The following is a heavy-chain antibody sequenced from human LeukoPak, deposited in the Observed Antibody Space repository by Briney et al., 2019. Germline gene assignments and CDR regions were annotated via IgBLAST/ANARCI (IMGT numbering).Heavy chain of an antibody. CDR2: IRYEGSIK. Sequence: GGSLRLSCAVSGFSFSDSGMHWVRQPPGKGLEWVAFIRYEGSIKFYADSVKGRFTISRDNSRNTLYLQMNSLRAEDTSVYYCAKEYNNAYDSWGQGALDIVSA. V-gene: IGHV3-30*02. CDR1: GFSFSDSG. J-gene: IGHJ4*02. CDR3: AKEYNNAYDS. D-gene: IGHD1-14*01.